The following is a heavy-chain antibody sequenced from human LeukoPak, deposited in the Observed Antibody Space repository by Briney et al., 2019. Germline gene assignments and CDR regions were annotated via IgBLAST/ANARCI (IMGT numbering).Heavy chain of an antibody. D-gene: IGHD1-26*01. CDR1: GYSISSGYY. CDR3: ARVDSGSYNWFDS. CDR2: IYYSGGA. J-gene: IGHJ5*01. V-gene: IGHV4-38-2*02. Sequence: SETLSLTCTVSGYSISSGYYWGWIRQPPGKGLEWIGSIYYSGGAYYNPSLKSRVTISVDTSKNQFSLKLRSVTAADTAVYYCARVDSGSYNWFDSWGQGTLVTVSS.